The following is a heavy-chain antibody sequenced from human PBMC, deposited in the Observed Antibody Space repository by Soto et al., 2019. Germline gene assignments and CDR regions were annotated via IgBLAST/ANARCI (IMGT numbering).Heavy chain of an antibody. J-gene: IGHJ4*01. CDR3: VRKYPGTRPFDY. D-gene: IGHD2-2*01. CDR1: GFTFNIYA. CDR2: IGTDGNT. Sequence: GGSLRLSCAASGFTFNIYAMKWVRQAPGKGLAWVSAIGTDGNTYYANSVKGRFTISRDNSRTTLYLQMNSLRVEDTALYYCVRKYPGTRPFDYWGQGTLVTVSS. V-gene: IGHV3-23*01.